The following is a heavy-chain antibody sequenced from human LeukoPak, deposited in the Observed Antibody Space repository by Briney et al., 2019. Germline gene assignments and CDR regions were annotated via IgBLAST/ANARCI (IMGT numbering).Heavy chain of an antibody. Sequence: AGGSLRLSCAASGFTFSSYGMHWVRQAPGKGLEWVAVISYDGSNKYYADSVKGRFTISRDNSKNTLYLQMNSLRAEDTAVYYCAKGPVGYYDFWSGYPFPFDYWGQGTLVTVSS. J-gene: IGHJ4*02. CDR3: AKGPVGYYDFWSGYPFPFDY. CDR1: GFTFSSYG. CDR2: ISYDGSNK. V-gene: IGHV3-30*18. D-gene: IGHD3-3*01.